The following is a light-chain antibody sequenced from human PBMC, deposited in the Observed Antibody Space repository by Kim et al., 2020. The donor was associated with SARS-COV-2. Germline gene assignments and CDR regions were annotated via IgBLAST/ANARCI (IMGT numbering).Light chain of an antibody. V-gene: IGLV2-23*02. Sequence: QSALTQPASVSGSPGQSITISCTGTSSDVGSYNLVSWYQQHPGKAPKLMIYEVSKRPSGVSNRFSGSKSGNTASLTISGLQAEDEADYYCCSYAGSSTFVVFGGETQLTVL. CDR1: SSDVGSYNL. CDR3: CSYAGSSTFVV. J-gene: IGLJ2*01. CDR2: EVS.